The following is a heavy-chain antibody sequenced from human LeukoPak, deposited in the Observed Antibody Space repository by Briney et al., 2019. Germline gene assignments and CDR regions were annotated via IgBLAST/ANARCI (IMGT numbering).Heavy chain of an antibody. CDR1: GFTFSSYE. V-gene: IGHV3-48*03. Sequence: GGSLRLSCAAPGFTFSSYEMNWVRQAPGKGLEWVSYISSSGNTIYYADSVKGRFTISRDNAKNSLYLQMNSLRAEDTAVYYCASQGAVAGTPSDYYYYYMDVWGKGTTVTISS. D-gene: IGHD6-19*01. CDR2: ISSSGNTI. J-gene: IGHJ6*03. CDR3: ASQGAVAGTPSDYYYYYMDV.